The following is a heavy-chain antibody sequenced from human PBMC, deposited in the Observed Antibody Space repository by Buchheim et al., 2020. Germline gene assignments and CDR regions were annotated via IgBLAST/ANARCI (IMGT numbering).Heavy chain of an antibody. V-gene: IGHV4-59*01. CDR3: ARDSDGEGSHRIMDV. Sequence: QVQLQESGPGLVKPSETLSLTCTVSGGSISSYYWSWIRQPPGKGLEWIGDIYYSGSTNYHPSLKSRVTISVDTPKNQFSLTLSFVTAADSAVYYCARDSDGEGSHRIMDVWGQGTT. J-gene: IGHJ6*02. CDR2: IYYSGST. CDR1: GGSISSYY. D-gene: IGHD3-10*01.